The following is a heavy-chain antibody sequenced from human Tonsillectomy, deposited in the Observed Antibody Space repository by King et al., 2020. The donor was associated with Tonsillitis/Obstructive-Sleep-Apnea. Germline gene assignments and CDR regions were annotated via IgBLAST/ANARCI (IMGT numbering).Heavy chain of an antibody. J-gene: IGHJ4*02. V-gene: IGHV3-9*01. CDR1: GFTFDDYA. CDR2: ISWNSDNI. Sequence: VQLVESGGGLVQPGRSLRLSCAASGFTFDDYAMHWVRQAPGKGLEWVSGISWNSDNIGYADSVKGRFTISRDNAKNSLYLQMNSLRPEDTAVYYCAKDISHGECSSTRRYHRRFDYWGQGTLVTVSS. D-gene: IGHD2-2*01. CDR3: AKDISHGECSSTRRYHRRFDY.